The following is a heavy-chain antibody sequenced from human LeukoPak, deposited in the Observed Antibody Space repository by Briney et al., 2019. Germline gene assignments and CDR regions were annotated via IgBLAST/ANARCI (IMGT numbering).Heavy chain of an antibody. CDR2: INPKSGGT. D-gene: IGHD5-18*01. CDR3: ARDHGSIQLWGT. CDR1: GYTFTGYY. Sequence: ASVTVSCKASGYTFTGYYVHWVRQAPGQGLEWTGWINPKSGGTNYAQKFQGRVTMTRDTSISTAYMELSRLTSDDTAVYYCARDHGSIQLWGTWGQGTLVTVSP. J-gene: IGHJ4*02. V-gene: IGHV1-2*02.